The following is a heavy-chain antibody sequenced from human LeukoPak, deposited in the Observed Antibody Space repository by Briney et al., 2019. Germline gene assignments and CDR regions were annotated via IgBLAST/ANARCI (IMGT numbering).Heavy chain of an antibody. CDR2: INWNGGST. Sequence: GGSLRLSCAASVFTFDDYGMSWVRQAPGKGLEWVSGINWNGGSTGYADSVKGRFTISRDNAKNSLYLQMNSLRAEDTALYYCARSPEYQLLPDYWGQGTLVTVSS. V-gene: IGHV3-20*04. D-gene: IGHD2-2*01. CDR3: ARSPEYQLLPDY. J-gene: IGHJ4*02. CDR1: VFTFDDYG.